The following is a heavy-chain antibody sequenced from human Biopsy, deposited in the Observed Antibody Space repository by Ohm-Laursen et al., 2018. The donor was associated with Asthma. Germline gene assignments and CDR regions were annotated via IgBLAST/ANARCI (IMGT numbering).Heavy chain of an antibody. V-gene: IGHV4-30-4*01. CDR1: GGSTSSDDYY. Sequence: TLSLTCTVSGGSTSSDDYYWTWIRQPPGKGLEWVGYVYSSGSTYYNPSLDSRVMISLDTFKNQFSLSLSSVTAADTAVYFCARDLGIVGATPDGFNIWGQGTLVTVSS. D-gene: IGHD1-26*01. J-gene: IGHJ3*02. CDR3: ARDLGIVGATPDGFNI. CDR2: VYSSGST.